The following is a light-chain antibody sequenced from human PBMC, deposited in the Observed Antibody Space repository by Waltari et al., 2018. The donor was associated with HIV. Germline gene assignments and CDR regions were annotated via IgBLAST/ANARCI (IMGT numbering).Light chain of an antibody. CDR1: QRVGSNY. J-gene: IGKJ3*01. CDR3: QQYGSPPLFT. Sequence: EIGLTQSPATLSLSPGERATLSCRASQRVGSNYLAWYQQKPGQAPRLLIYGASSRATGIPDRFSGSGSGTDFTLTSGRLEPEDFAVYYCQQYGSPPLFTFGPGTIVDVK. CDR2: GAS. V-gene: IGKV3-20*01.